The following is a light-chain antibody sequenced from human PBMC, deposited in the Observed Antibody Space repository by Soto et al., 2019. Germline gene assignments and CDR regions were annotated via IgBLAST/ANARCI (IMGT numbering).Light chain of an antibody. J-gene: IGLJ1*01. CDR3: SSYTSSSTSNYD. Sequence: LTQPASVSGSPGQSITISCTGTSSDVGGYNYVSWYQQHPGKAPKLMIYEVSNRPSGVSNRFSGSKSGNTASPTISGLQAXDEADYYCSSYTSSSTSNYDFGTGTKV. CDR2: EVS. V-gene: IGLV2-14*01. CDR1: SSDVGGYNY.